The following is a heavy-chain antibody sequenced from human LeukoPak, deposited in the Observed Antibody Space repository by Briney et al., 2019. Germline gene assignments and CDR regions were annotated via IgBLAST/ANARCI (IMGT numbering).Heavy chain of an antibody. CDR3: AGRWPGDY. Sequence: SVKVSCKASGGTFSSYAISWVRQAPGQGLEWMGRIIPILGIANYAQKFQGRVTITADKSTSTAYVELSSLRSEDTAVYYCAGRWPGDYWGQGTLVTVSS. J-gene: IGHJ4*02. CDR1: GGTFSSYA. V-gene: IGHV1-69*04. CDR2: IIPILGIA. D-gene: IGHD4-23*01.